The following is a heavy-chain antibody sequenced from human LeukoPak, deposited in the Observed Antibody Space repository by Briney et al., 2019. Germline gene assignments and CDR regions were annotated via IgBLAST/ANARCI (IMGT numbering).Heavy chain of an antibody. V-gene: IGHV3-11*06. CDR3: AKGYELFDY. CDR1: GFTFSDYY. Sequence: PGGSLRLSCAASGFTFSDYYMSWIRQAPGKGLEWVSYISSSSSYTNYADSVRGRFTISRDHAKNSLYLQMNSLRAEDTAVYYCAKGYELFDYWGQGTLVTVSS. D-gene: IGHD5-12*01. CDR2: ISSSSSYT. J-gene: IGHJ4*02.